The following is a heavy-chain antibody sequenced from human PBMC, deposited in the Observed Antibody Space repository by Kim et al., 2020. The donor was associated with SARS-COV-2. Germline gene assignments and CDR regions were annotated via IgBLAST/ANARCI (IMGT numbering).Heavy chain of an antibody. J-gene: IGHJ4*02. V-gene: IGHV3-48*03. CDR2: ISSSGTTI. Sequence: GGSLRLSCAASGFTFSSYDMNWVRQAPGKGLEWVSYISSSGTTIRYADSVKGRFTISRDNAKNSLYLQMNSLRAEDTAVYYCARYRDVIYYFDCWGQGTPVTVSS. D-gene: IGHD1-26*01. CDR3: ARYRDVIYYFDC. CDR1: GFTFSSYD.